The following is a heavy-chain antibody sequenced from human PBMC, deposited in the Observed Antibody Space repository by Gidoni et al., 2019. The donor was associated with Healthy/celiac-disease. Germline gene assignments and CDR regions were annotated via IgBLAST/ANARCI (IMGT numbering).Heavy chain of an antibody. CDR1: GFTFRSYA. J-gene: IGHJ6*03. CDR3: AKANLWFGEQPYYYYYMDV. D-gene: IGHD3-10*01. CDR2: ISGSGGSA. Sequence: EVQLLESGGGLVQPGGSLRLSCSGSGFTFRSYAMRWVRQAPGKGLEWVSAISGSGGSAYYADSVKGRFTISRDNSKNTLYLQMNSLRAEDTAVYYCAKANLWFGEQPYYYYYMDVWGKGTTVTVSS. V-gene: IGHV3-23*01.